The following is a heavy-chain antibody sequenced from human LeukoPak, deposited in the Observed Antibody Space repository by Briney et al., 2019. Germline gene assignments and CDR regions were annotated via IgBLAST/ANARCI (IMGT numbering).Heavy chain of an antibody. Sequence: GGSLRLSCAASEFSVGSNYMTWVRQAPGKGLEWVSLIYSGGSTYYADSVKGRFTISRDNSKNTLYLQMNSLRAEGTAVYYCAKDMSIYGSGSTSPDYWGQGTLVTVSS. J-gene: IGHJ4*02. CDR2: IYSGGST. V-gene: IGHV3-53*01. CDR3: AKDMSIYGSGSTSPDY. CDR1: EFSVGSNY. D-gene: IGHD3-10*01.